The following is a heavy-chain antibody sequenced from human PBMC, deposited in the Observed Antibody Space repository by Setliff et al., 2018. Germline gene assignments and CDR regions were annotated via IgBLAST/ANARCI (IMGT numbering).Heavy chain of an antibody. CDR2: IIPIFGTA. J-gene: IGHJ4*02. V-gene: IGHV1-69*13. Sequence: SVKVSCKASGGTFSSYAISWVRQAPGQGLEWMGGIIPIFGTANYAQKFQGRVTITADESTSTAYMELSSLRSEDTAVYYCARDPWFGGNSCLDFWGQGTLVTVS. D-gene: IGHD3-10*01. CDR1: GGTFSSYA. CDR3: ARDPWFGGNSCLDF.